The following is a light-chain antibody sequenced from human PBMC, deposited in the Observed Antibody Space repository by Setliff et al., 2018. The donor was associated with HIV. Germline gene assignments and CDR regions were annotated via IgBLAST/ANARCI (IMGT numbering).Light chain of an antibody. J-gene: IGLJ1*01. CDR1: SSNIGVTV. CDR2: DNY. Sequence: QSVLTQPPSASATPGQRVIISCSGGSSNIGVTVVNWYQHLPGTSPKLLIHDNYQRPSGVPDRFSGSKSGSSGSLAISGLQSEDEADYYCAVWDNGLKGYVFGTGTKVTVL. CDR3: AVWDNGLKGYV. V-gene: IGLV1-44*01.